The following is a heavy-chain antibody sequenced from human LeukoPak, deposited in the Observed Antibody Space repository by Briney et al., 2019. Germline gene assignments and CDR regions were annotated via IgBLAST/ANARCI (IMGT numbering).Heavy chain of an antibody. J-gene: IGHJ4*02. D-gene: IGHD6-19*01. CDR2: IYSGGGT. CDR3: ARSYSSNWLFDY. V-gene: IGHV3-53*01. CDR1: GFTVDSNH. Sequence: GGSLRLSCAASGFTVDSNHMSWVRQAPGQGLEWVSVIYSGGGTYFADSVRGRFTVSRDNSKNTVYLQMNSLRVEDTAVYYCARSYSSNWLFDYWGQGTLVTVSS.